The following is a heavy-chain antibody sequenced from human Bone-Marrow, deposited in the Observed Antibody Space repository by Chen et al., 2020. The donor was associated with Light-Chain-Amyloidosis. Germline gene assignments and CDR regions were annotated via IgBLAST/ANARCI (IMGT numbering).Heavy chain of an antibody. V-gene: IGHV3-9*01. CDR3: AKERGYSYGAPFDY. J-gene: IGHJ4*02. D-gene: IGHD5-18*01. CDR2: ISWNSGSI. Sequence: GESGGGLVQPGRSLRLSCAASGFTFDDYAMHWVRQAPGKGLEWVSGISWNSGSIGYADSVKGRFTISRDNAKNSLYLQMNSLRAEDTALYYCAKERGYSYGAPFDYWGQGTLVTVSS. CDR1: GFTFDDYA.